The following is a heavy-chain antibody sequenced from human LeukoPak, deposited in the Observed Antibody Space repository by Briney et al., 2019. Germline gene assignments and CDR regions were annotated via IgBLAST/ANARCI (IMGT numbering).Heavy chain of an antibody. Sequence: GASVKVSCKASGYTFTSYGISWVRQAPGQGLEWMGWISAYNGNTNYAQKLQGRVTMTTDTSTSTAYMELRSLRSDDTAVYYCARETRGSWYEIYFDYWGQGTLVTVSS. J-gene: IGHJ4*02. V-gene: IGHV1-18*01. CDR1: GYTFTSYG. CDR3: ARETRGSWYEIYFDY. D-gene: IGHD6-13*01. CDR2: ISAYNGNT.